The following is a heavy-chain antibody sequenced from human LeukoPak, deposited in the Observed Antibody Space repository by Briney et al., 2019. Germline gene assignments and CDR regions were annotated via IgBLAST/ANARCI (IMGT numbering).Heavy chain of an antibody. CDR1: GFTFTSYW. CDR2: IKQDGSEK. CDR3: ARDAVDTANAV. V-gene: IGHV3-7*01. Sequence: GGSLRLSCAASGFTFTSYWMSWVRQAPGKGLEWVASIKQDGSEKYYVDSVKGRFTISRDNAKNTLYLQMSSLRAEDTAVYYCARDAVDTANAVWGQGTTVTVSS. J-gene: IGHJ6*02. D-gene: IGHD5-18*01.